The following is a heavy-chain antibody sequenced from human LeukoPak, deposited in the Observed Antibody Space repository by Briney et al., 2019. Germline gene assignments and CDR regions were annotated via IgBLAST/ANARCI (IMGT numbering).Heavy chain of an antibody. Sequence: SETLSLTCTVSGGSISGYFWSWIRQPAGKGLEWIGRIHDNGDSNHNPSLKSRVTMALDTSGNQVSLKLTSVTAADTAVYYCARAPRRLGGTCPSDHWGPGTLVTVSS. CDR3: ARAPRRLGGTCPSDH. J-gene: IGHJ4*02. V-gene: IGHV4-4*07. CDR2: IHDNGDS. CDR1: GGSISGYF. D-gene: IGHD3-16*01.